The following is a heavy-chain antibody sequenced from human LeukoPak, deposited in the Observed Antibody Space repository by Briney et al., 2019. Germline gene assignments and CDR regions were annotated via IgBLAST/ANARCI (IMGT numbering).Heavy chain of an antibody. J-gene: IGHJ4*02. Sequence: ASVKVSCKASGYTFTSYYMHWVRQAPGQGLEWMGIINPSGGSTSYAQKFQGRVTMTRDTSTSTVYMELSSLRSEDTAVYYCARDLYYYDSSGYYSGVSDYWGQGTLVTVSS. CDR3: ARDLYYYDSSGYYSGVSDY. CDR1: GYTFTSYY. V-gene: IGHV1-46*01. D-gene: IGHD3-22*01. CDR2: INPSGGST.